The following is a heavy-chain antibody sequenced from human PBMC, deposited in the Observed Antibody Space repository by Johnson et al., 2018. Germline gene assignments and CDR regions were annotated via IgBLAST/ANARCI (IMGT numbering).Heavy chain of an antibody. D-gene: IGHD3-16*01. J-gene: IGHJ3*02. CDR1: GFTFSSYD. V-gene: IGHV3-13*01. CDR2: IGTAGDT. CDR3: ARDQGGDAFDS. Sequence: EVQLVESGGGLVQPGGSLRLSCAASGFTFSSYDMHWVRQATGKGLEWVSAIGTAGDTYYPGSVKGRFTISRENAKNSLFLQMNSLRAEATAVYYCARDQGGDAFDSWGQGTMVTVSS.